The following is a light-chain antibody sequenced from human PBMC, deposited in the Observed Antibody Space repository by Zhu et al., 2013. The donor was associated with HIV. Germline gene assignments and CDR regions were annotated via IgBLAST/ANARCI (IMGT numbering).Light chain of an antibody. CDR2: EDN. J-gene: IGLJ2*01. Sequence: SYELTQPPSVSVSPGQTASLTCSGDRLGDKYASWYQQKPGQSPVLVIYEDNKRPSGIPERFSGSKSGTSASLAISGLQSADEADYYCAAWDDSLSGQVVFGGGTTLTVL. CDR1: RLGDKY. CDR3: AAWDDSLSGQVV. V-gene: IGLV3-1*01.